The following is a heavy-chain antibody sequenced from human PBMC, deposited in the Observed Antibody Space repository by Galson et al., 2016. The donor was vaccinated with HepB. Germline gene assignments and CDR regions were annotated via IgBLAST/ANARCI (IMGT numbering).Heavy chain of an antibody. V-gene: IGHV3-74*01. CDR1: GFAFSSHW. CDR2: INSDGTIS. CDR3: VRDHSVVPTTAYNWFDR. J-gene: IGHJ5*02. D-gene: IGHD4-23*01. Sequence: SLRLSCAASGFAFSSHWMHWVRQDLGKGLVWVSRINSDGTISNYADSVKGRFTISRDNAKNTLYLQMNSLRAEDTAVYFCVRDHSVVPTTAYNWFDRWGRGTLVTVSS.